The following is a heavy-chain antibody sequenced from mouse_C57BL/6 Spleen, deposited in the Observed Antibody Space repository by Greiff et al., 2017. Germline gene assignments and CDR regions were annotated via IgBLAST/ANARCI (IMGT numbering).Heavy chain of an antibody. CDR2: ISGGGGNT. V-gene: IGHV5-9*04. CDR1: GFTFSSYT. D-gene: IGHD1-1*01. Sequence: EVQGVESGGGLVKPGGSLKLSCAASGFTFSSYTMSWVRQTPEKRLEWVATISGGGGNTYYPDSVKGRFTISSDNAKNTLYLQMSSLWCEDTAVYYGARDDGSRRGYCEVWGTGTTVTVSS. CDR3: ARDDGSRRGYCEV. J-gene: IGHJ1*03.